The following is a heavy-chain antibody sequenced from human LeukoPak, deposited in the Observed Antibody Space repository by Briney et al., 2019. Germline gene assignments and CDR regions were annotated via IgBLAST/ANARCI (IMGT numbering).Heavy chain of an antibody. CDR3: ARISSSSWPNWFDP. CDR2: ISAYNGNT. Sequence: PSVKVSCKASGYTFTSYGISWVRQAPGQGLEWMGWISAYNGNTNYAQKLQGRVTMTTDTSTSTAYMELRSLRSDDTAVYYCARISSSSWPNWFDPWGQGTLVTVSS. D-gene: IGHD6-13*01. V-gene: IGHV1-18*01. CDR1: GYTFTSYG. J-gene: IGHJ5*02.